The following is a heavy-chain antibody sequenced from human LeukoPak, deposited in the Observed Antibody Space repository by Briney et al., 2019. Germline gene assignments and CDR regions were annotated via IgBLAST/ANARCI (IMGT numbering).Heavy chain of an antibody. J-gene: IGHJ4*02. V-gene: IGHV1-69*04. CDR3: ASDLRGPPNNFDWLFPLDY. D-gene: IGHD3-9*01. CDR1: GGTFSSYA. CDR2: IIPILGIA. Sequence: SVKVSCKASGGTFSSYAISWVRQAPGQGLEWMGRIIPILGIANYEQKFQGRVTINADKSTSTAYMELSSLRSEDTAVYYCASDLRGPPNNFDWLFPLDYWGQGTLVTVSS.